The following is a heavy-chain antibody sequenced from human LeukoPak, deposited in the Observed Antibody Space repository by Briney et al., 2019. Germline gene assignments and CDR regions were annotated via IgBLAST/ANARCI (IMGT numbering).Heavy chain of an antibody. J-gene: IGHJ4*02. CDR3: ARDQVGWYMDY. Sequence: PGGSLRLSCAASGFTFSSYGMHWVRQAPGKGLEWVAVISYDGSNKYYADSVKGRFTISRDNSKNTVYLQMNSLRAEDTAVYHCARDQVGWYMDYWGQGTLVTVSS. V-gene: IGHV3-30*03. CDR2: ISYDGSNK. D-gene: IGHD6-19*01. CDR1: GFTFSSYG.